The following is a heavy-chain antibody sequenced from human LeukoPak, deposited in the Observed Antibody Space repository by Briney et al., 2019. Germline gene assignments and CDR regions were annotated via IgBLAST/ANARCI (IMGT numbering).Heavy chain of an antibody. V-gene: IGHV1-8*01. CDR2: MNPNSGNT. CDR1: GCTFSSYD. J-gene: IGHJ4*02. CDR3: ASSHPYAICGIDY. D-gene: IGHD2-8*01. Sequence: ASVKVSCKASGCTFSSYDINWVRQATGQGLEWMGLMNPNSGNTGYAQKFQGRVTMTRNTSISTAYMELSSLRSEDTAVYYCASSHPYAICGIDYWGQGTLVTVSS.